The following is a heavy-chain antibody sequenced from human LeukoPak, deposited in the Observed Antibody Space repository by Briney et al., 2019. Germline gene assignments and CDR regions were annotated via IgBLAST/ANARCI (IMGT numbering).Heavy chain of an antibody. Sequence: GVSLRLSCVASGFPFSSYWMTWVRQAPGKGLEWVANIKQDGSKKSYVDSVKGRFTISRDNAKNSLYLQMNSLRAEDTAIYYCTRVGYIDEGIDYWGQGTLVTVSP. CDR2: IKQDGSKK. CDR1: GFPFSSYW. V-gene: IGHV3-7*04. J-gene: IGHJ4*02. D-gene: IGHD5-24*01. CDR3: TRVGYIDEGIDY.